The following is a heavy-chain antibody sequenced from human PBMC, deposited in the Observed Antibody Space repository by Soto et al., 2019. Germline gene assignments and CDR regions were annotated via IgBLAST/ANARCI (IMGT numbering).Heavy chain of an antibody. CDR2: IYYSGST. V-gene: IGHV4-30-4*01. Sequence: PSETLSLTCTVSGGSISSGDYYWSWIRQPPGKGLEWIGYIYYSGSTYYNPSLKSRVTISVDTSKNQFSLKLSSVTAADTAVYYCAARRDSYRRAVHYYYYGMDVWGQGTTVTVSS. CDR1: GGSISSGDYY. J-gene: IGHJ6*02. CDR3: AARRDSYRRAVHYYYYGMDV. D-gene: IGHD1-26*01.